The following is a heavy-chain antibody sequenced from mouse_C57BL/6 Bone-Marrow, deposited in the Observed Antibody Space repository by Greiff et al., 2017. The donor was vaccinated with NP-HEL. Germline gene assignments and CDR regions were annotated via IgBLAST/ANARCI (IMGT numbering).Heavy chain of an antibody. CDR3: ARRGLRDAMDY. Sequence: QVQLKQPGAELVRPGSSVKLSCKASGYTFTSYWMHWVKQRPIQGLEWIGNIDPSDSETHYNQKFKDKATLTVDKSSSTAYMQLSSLTSEDSAVYYCARRGLRDAMDYWGQGTSVTVSS. CDR2: IDPSDSET. J-gene: IGHJ4*01. D-gene: IGHD2-2*01. CDR1: GYTFTSYW. V-gene: IGHV1-52*01.